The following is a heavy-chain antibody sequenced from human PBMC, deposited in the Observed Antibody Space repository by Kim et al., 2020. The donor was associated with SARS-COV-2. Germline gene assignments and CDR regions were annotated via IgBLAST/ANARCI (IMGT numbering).Heavy chain of an antibody. V-gene: IGHV1-69*01. Sequence: NYAQKFQGRVTITADESTSTAYMELSSLRSEDTAVYYCARVVAGPLRYFDYWGQGTLVTVSS. CDR3: ARVVAGPLRYFDY. J-gene: IGHJ4*02. D-gene: IGHD5-12*01.